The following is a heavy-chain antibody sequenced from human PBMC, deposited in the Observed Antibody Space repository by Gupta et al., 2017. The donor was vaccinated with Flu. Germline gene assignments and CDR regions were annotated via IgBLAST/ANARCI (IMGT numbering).Heavy chain of an antibody. CDR3: AAVVYSHDKSGYRAYAY. Sequence: WWRWVSQRRGRGLEYIGELYSRGSTNYNPSLKSRVTISLDKSKNQFSLKLTSRTASDTALYCCAAVVYSHDKSGYRAYAYWGQGTLVTVS. D-gene: IGHD3-22*01. J-gene: IGHJ4*02. CDR2: LYSRGST. CDR1: W. V-gene: IGHV4-4*01.